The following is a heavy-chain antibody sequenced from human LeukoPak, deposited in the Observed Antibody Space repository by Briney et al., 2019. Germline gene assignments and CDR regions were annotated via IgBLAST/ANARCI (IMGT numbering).Heavy chain of an antibody. D-gene: IGHD2-15*01. Sequence: SETLSLTCNVSGASISSYYWRWIRQSPGKGLEWIGSITYSGNNQLNPSLRRVLTMSTDPPKNQFPLNLSSVTTADTALYYCAQQVVGTSNSFDMWGRGTMATVSS. V-gene: IGHV4-59*01. CDR1: GASISSYY. CDR3: AQQVVGTSNSFDM. J-gene: IGHJ3*02. CDR2: ITYSGNN.